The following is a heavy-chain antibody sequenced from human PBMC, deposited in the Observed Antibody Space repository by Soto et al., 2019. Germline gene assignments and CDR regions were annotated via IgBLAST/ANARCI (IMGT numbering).Heavy chain of an antibody. CDR1: GFTFDDYA. Sequence: EVQLVESGGGLVQPGRSLRLSCAASGFTFDDYAMHWVRQAPGKGLEWVSGISWNSGSIGYADSVKGRFTISRDNAKNSLSLQMNSLRAEDTALYYCAKGGYSYGYDAFDIWGQGTMVTVSS. J-gene: IGHJ3*02. V-gene: IGHV3-9*01. D-gene: IGHD5-18*01. CDR3: AKGGYSYGYDAFDI. CDR2: ISWNSGSI.